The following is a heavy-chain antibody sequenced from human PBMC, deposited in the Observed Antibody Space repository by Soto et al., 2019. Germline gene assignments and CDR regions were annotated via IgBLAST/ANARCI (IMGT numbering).Heavy chain of an antibody. CDR2: INHSGSN. D-gene: IGHD3-9*01. CDR1: GGSFSTYY. CDR3: ARGGSNDWQVAFDI. Sequence: SETLSLTCVVSGGSFSTYYSNWIRQSPGKGLEWIGEINHSGSNNYSPSLKSRVTMSLDTSKNQFSLKLTSVTAADTAVYYCARGGSNDWQVAFDIWGQGTMVT. V-gene: IGHV4-34*01. J-gene: IGHJ3*02.